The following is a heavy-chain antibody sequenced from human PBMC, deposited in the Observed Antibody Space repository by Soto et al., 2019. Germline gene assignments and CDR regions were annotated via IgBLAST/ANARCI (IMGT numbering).Heavy chain of an antibody. Sequence: EVQLLESGGDLAEPGGSLRLSCAASGFAFTHVWMTWVRQAPGRGLEWVGRIKRKIEGETTNYAAPVKGRFTISRDDSKNTLYLQMNSLTTDDSAVYYCATDRYCSSNTCPGAFDIWGQVTTV. CDR1: GFAFTHVW. J-gene: IGHJ3*02. V-gene: IGHV3-15*01. CDR3: ATDRYCSSNTCPGAFDI. D-gene: IGHD2-2*01. CDR2: IKRKIEGETT.